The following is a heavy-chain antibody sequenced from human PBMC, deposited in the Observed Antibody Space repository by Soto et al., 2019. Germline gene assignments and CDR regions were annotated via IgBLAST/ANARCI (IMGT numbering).Heavy chain of an antibody. J-gene: IGHJ6*02. CDR1: GYTFTGSY. V-gene: IGHV1-2*02. D-gene: IGHD2-2*01. CDR3: ARGHCSSTSCYGSDYDYGLDV. Sequence: QVQLVQSGAEVKKLGASVKVSCKASGYTFTGSYMHWVRQAPGQGLEWMGWIDPNSGDTSYAQKFQGRVTMTRDTSSTTAYMERSMLRSDDTAVFYCARGHCSSTSCYGSDYDYGLDVWGQGTTVTVSS. CDR2: IDPNSGDT.